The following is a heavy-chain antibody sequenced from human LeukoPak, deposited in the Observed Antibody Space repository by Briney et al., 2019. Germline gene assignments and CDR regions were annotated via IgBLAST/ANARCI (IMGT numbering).Heavy chain of an antibody. Sequence: SETVSLTCAVYGGSFSGYYWSWIRQPPGKGLEWIGVINHSGSTNYNPSLKSRVTISLDTSKNQFSLKLSSVTAADTAVYYCARRGVVITGDFDYWGQGTLVTVSS. J-gene: IGHJ4*02. V-gene: IGHV4-34*01. D-gene: IGHD3-22*01. CDR3: ARRGVVITGDFDY. CDR2: INHSGST. CDR1: GGSFSGYY.